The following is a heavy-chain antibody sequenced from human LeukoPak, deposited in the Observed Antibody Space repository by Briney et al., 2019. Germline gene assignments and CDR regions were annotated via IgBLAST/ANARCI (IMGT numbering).Heavy chain of an antibody. J-gene: IGHJ3*01. D-gene: IGHD5-18*01. CDR2: INSDGSST. CDR1: GFTFSSYW. V-gene: IGHV3-74*01. CDR3: ATYVDTVRYDAFDV. Sequence: EGSLRLSCAASGFTFSSYWMHWVRQAPGKGLVWVSRINSDGSSTSYADSVKGRFTISRDNAKNTLYLQMNSLRTEDAAVYYCATYVDTVRYDAFDVWGQGTMVTVSS.